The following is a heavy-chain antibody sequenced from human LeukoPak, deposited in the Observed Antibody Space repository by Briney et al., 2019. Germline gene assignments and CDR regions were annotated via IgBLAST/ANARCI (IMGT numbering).Heavy chain of an antibody. CDR2: ISSGSTYM. CDR1: GFTFSDYY. CDR3: ARDDSFGFDYYYYLDA. D-gene: IGHD5-18*01. J-gene: IGHJ6*03. V-gene: IGHV3-11*06. Sequence: GGSLRLSCAASGFTFSDYYMSWIRQAPGKGLEWVSYISSGSTYMYFADSVQGRFTISRDNAKNSLHLQMNSLRDEDTAVYYCARDDSFGFDYYYYLDAWGKGTTVTVSS.